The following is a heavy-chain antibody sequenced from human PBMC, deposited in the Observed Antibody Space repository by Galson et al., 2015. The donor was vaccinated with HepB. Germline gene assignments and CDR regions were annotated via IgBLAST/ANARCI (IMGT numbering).Heavy chain of an antibody. D-gene: IGHD6-6*01. V-gene: IGHV3-21*01. J-gene: IGHJ4*02. CDR3: ARESEYSSSSGFDY. CDR2: ISSSSSYI. Sequence: APGKGLEWVSSISSSSSYIYYADSVKGRFTISRDNAKNSLYLQMNSLRAEDTAVYYCARESEYSSSSGFDYWGQGTLVTVSS.